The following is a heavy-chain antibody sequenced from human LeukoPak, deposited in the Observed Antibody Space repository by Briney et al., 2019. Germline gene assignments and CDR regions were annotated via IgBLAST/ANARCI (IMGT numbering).Heavy chain of an antibody. Sequence: ASVKVSCKVSGYTLTELSMHWVRQAPGKGREWMGGFDPEDGETIYAQKFQGRVTMTEDTSTDTAYMELSSLRSDDTAVYYCTKASLAFGTKYFDPWGQGTLVTVTS. CDR1: GYTLTELS. CDR2: FDPEDGET. CDR3: TKASLAFGTKYFDP. V-gene: IGHV1-24*01. D-gene: IGHD3-10*01. J-gene: IGHJ5*02.